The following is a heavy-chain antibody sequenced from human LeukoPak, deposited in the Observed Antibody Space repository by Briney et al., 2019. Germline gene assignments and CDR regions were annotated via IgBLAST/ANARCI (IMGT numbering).Heavy chain of an antibody. Sequence: ASVKVSCKASGGTFSSYAISWVRQAPGQGLEWMGGIIPIFGTANYAQKFQGRVTITADKSTSTAYMELSSLRSEDTAVYYCAKDTVVVDWFTDAFDIWGQGTMVTVSS. CDR3: AKDTVVVDWFTDAFDI. D-gene: IGHD3-9*01. CDR2: IIPIFGTA. V-gene: IGHV1-69*06. J-gene: IGHJ3*02. CDR1: GGTFSSYA.